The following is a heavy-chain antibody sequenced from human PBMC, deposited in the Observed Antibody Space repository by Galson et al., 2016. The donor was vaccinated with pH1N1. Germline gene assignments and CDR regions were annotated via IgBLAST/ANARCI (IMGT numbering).Heavy chain of an antibody. J-gene: IGHJ4*02. CDR3: ARRSAVAGVDY. Sequence: QSGAEVKKPGESLKISCQGSGYSFSSHWIGWVRQMPGKGLEWMGIIYPGDSDTKYSPSFQGPVTFSADKSINTAYLQWSSLKASATAMYFCARRSAVAGVDYWGQGTLVTVSS. D-gene: IGHD6-19*01. CDR1: GYSFSSHW. V-gene: IGHV5-51*01. CDR2: IYPGDSDT.